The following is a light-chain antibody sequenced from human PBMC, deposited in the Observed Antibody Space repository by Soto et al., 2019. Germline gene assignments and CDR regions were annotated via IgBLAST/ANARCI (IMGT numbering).Light chain of an antibody. J-gene: IGLJ1*01. CDR3: CSYAGSYTHV. Sequence: QSALTQSRSVSGSPGQSVTISCTGTSSDVGGYNFVSWFQQYPGTAPTLIIYDVTKRPSRVPDRFSGSKSGSTASLTISGLQTDDEADYYCCSYAGSYTHVFGTGTKATVL. CDR1: SSDVGGYNF. CDR2: DVT. V-gene: IGLV2-11*02.